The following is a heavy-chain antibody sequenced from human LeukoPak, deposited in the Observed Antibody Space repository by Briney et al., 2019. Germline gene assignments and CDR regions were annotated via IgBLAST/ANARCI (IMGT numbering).Heavy chain of an antibody. CDR1: GFTFSSYS. D-gene: IGHD2-2*01. V-gene: IGHV3-48*04. J-gene: IGHJ3*02. Sequence: GGSLRLSCAASGFTFSSYSMNWVRQAPGKGLEWVSYVSSSSSTIYYADSVKGRFTISRDNAKNSLYLQMNSLRAEDTAVYYCARDPKGLPGAFDIWGQGTMVTVSS. CDR2: VSSSSSTI. CDR3: ARDPKGLPGAFDI.